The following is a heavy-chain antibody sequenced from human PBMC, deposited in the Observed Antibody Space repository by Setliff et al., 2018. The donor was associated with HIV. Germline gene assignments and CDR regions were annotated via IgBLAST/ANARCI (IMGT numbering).Heavy chain of an antibody. CDR1: GASITTDDYY. J-gene: IGHJ4*02. CDR3: TREGLWFGALSGADDL. V-gene: IGHV4-31*03. Sequence: SETLSLTCNVSGASITTDDYYWNWIRQQPGKGLEWIGYIYYSGSTHYNPSLKIRVNISMDTSQNRFALTLNSVTAADTGVYYCTREGLWFGALSGADDLWGQGTLVTGSS. D-gene: IGHD3-10*01. CDR2: IYYSGST.